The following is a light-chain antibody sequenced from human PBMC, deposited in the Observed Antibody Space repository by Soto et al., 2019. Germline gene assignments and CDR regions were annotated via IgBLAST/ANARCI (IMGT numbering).Light chain of an antibody. CDR3: KKYGNFWT. Sequence: EIAVTQSRATLAVSPGERATLSCRASQSVSSKLAWYQQKPGQAPRLLIYDASTRATGIQDRFSGSGSGTESSLTIRRLEPDDFAVYYCKKYGNFWTFGQGTKVDIK. V-gene: IGKV3-15*01. CDR2: DAS. J-gene: IGKJ1*01. CDR1: QSVSSK.